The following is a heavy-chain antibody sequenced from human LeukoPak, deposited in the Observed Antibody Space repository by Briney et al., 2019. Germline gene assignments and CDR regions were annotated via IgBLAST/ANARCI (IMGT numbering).Heavy chain of an antibody. CDR3: ARAAYSSTWYSRYFDL. D-gene: IGHD6-13*01. CDR2: ISGSGGST. CDR1: GFTFSSYA. Sequence: PGGSLRLSCAASGFTFSSYAMSWVRQAPGKGLEWVSGISGSGGSTYYADSVKGRFTISRDNSKNTLYLQMNSLRAGDTAVYYCARAAYSSTWYSRYFDLWGRGTLVTVSS. V-gene: IGHV3-23*01. J-gene: IGHJ2*01.